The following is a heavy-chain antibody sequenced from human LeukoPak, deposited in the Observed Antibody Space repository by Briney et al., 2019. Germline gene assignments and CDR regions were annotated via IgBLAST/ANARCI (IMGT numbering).Heavy chain of an antibody. V-gene: IGHV4-59*08. CDR1: GGSVNTYY. CDR3: ARHEGSSRCYYQ. Sequence: PSETLSLLWTVSGGSVNTYYWSWIRQPPGKGLEWIAYIYDSGTSSGSTKYNPSLKSRVTISVERSKNQFSLKLSSVTAADTAVYYCARHEGSSRCYYQWGPGTLVTVSS. CDR2: IYDSGTSSGST. J-gene: IGHJ4*02. D-gene: IGHD2-15*01.